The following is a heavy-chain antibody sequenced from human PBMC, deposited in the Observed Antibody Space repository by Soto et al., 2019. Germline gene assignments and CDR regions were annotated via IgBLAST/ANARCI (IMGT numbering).Heavy chain of an antibody. J-gene: IGHJ5*02. D-gene: IGHD2-8*01. Sequence: GGSLRLSCAASGFTFSSYSMNWVRQAPGKGLEWVSYISSSSSTIYYADSVKGRFTISRDNAKNSLYLQMNSLRAEDTAVYYCARWDGVNWFDPWGQGTLVTVSS. CDR3: ARWDGVNWFDP. V-gene: IGHV3-48*01. CDR2: ISSSSSTI. CDR1: GFTFSSYS.